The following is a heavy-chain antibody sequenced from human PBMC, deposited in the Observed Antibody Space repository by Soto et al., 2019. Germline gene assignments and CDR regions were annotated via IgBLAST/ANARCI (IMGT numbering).Heavy chain of an antibody. J-gene: IGHJ3*02. V-gene: IGHV1-46*01. CDR2: INPSGGST. D-gene: IGHD2-2*01. Sequence: ASVKVSCKASGYTFTSYYMHWVRQAPGQGLEWMGIINPSGGSTSYAQKFQGRATMTRDTSTSTVYMELSSLRSEDTAVYYCALVVPAAHDAFDIWGQGTMVT. CDR3: ALVVPAAHDAFDI. CDR1: GYTFTSYY.